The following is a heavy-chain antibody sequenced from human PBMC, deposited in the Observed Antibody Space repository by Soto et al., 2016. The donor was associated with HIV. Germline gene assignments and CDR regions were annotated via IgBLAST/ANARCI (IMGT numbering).Heavy chain of an antibody. CDR1: GFTFSNAW. V-gene: IGHV3-15*01. CDR3: TTGTDRGLTYYYYYGMDV. J-gene: IGHJ6*02. Sequence: EVQLVESGGGLVKPGGSLRLSCAASGFTFSNAWMTWVRQAPGKGLEWVGRIKTKTDDGTTDYAAPVKGRFTISRDDSKNXLYLQMNSLKTEDTAVYYCTTGTDRGLTYYYYYGMDVWGQGPRSPSP. CDR2: IKTKTDDGTT. D-gene: IGHD2-21*02.